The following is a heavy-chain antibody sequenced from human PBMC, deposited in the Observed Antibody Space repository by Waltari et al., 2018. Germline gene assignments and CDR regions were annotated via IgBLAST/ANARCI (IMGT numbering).Heavy chain of an antibody. J-gene: IGHJ4*02. CDR2: IDHSGST. D-gene: IGHD6-13*01. V-gene: IGHV4-38-2*01. CDR1: GYSISSGYY. CDR3: AHLLIAAAGRGGYYFDY. Sequence: QVQLQESGPGLVKPSETLSLTCAVSGYSISSGYYWGWIRQPPGKGLEWIGSIDHSGSTYYNPSLKSRVTISVDTSKNQFSLKLSSVTAADTAVYYCAHLLIAAAGRGGYYFDYWGQGTLVTVSS.